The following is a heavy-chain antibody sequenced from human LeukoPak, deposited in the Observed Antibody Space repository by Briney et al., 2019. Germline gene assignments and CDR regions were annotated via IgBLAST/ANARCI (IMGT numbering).Heavy chain of an antibody. CDR3: ARHYSTDPFDY. CDR2: ISHSGNT. J-gene: IGHJ4*02. Sequence: SETLSLTCTVSGASINSYYWSWIRQPPGKGLEWVACISHSGNTNYNPSLKTRVTISADTSKSQISLKLTSVTAADTATYYCARHYSTDPFDYWGQGTPVSVSS. CDR1: GASINSYY. V-gene: IGHV4-59*08. D-gene: IGHD4-11*01.